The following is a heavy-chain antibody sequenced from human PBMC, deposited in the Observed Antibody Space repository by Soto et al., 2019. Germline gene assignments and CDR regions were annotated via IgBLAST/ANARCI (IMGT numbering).Heavy chain of an antibody. CDR2: INAGNGNT. V-gene: IGHV1-3*01. D-gene: IGHD3-16*01. CDR3: ARGPGGPGGPGDC. Sequence: QVQLVQSGAEVKKPGASVKVSCKASGYTFTSYAMHWVRQAPGQRLEWMGWINAGNGNTKYSQKFQGRATITRDTSGRPAEMKRSSLSAEAAAVYYCARGPGGPGGPGDCWGQGTLVTVSS. CDR1: GYTFTSYA. J-gene: IGHJ4*02.